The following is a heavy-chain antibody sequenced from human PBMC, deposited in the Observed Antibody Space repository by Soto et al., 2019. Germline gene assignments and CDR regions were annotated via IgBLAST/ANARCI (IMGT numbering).Heavy chain of an antibody. V-gene: IGHV3-23*01. CDR1: GFTFSSYA. J-gene: IGHJ6*02. Sequence: PGGSLRLSCAASGFTFSSYAMSWVRQAPGKGLEWVSAISGSGGSTYYADSVKGRFTISRDNSKNTLYLQMNSLRAEDTAVYYCAKGRQYSSSLLYYYYYGMDVWGQGTTVTVSS. D-gene: IGHD6-13*01. CDR2: ISGSGGST. CDR3: AKGRQYSSSLLYYYYYGMDV.